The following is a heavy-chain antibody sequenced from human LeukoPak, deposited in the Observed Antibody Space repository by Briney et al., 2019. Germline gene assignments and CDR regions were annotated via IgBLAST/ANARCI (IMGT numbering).Heavy chain of an antibody. D-gene: IGHD3-10*01. CDR2: ISSSSSYI. CDR1: GFTFSSYS. J-gene: IGHJ4*02. CDR3: ARGQDYYGSGAFDY. Sequence: GGSLRLSCAASGFTFSSYSMKWVRQAPGKGLEWVSSISSSSSYIYYADSVKGRFTISRDNAKNSLYLQMNSLRAEDTAVYYCARGQDYYGSGAFDYWGQGTLVTVSS. V-gene: IGHV3-21*01.